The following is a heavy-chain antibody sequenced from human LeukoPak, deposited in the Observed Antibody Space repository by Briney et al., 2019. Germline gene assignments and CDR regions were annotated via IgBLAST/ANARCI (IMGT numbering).Heavy chain of an antibody. Sequence: SGPTLVKPTQTLTLTCTFSGFSLSISGMCVSWIRQPPGKALEWLALIDWDDDKYYSTSLKTRLTISNDTSKNQVVLTMTNMDPVDTATYYCARIPRYCSSTSFGDSSDYWGQGTLVTVSS. CDR3: ARIPRYCSSTSFGDSSDY. CDR2: IDWDDDK. V-gene: IGHV2-70*01. J-gene: IGHJ4*02. CDR1: GFSLSISGMC. D-gene: IGHD2-2*01.